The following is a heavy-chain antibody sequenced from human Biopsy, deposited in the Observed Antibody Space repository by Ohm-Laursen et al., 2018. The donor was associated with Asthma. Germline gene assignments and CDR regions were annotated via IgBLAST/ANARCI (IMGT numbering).Heavy chain of an antibody. CDR3: ARRGITGTTLDY. D-gene: IGHD1-7*01. Sequence: ASVKVSCKTSGYTFTAYYIHWVRQAPGQGLEWMGRINPSSGDTNYPQNFQGRVTVTRDTSTSTVYMELSSLRSEDTAVYYCARRGITGTTLDYWGQGTLVTVSS. V-gene: IGHV1-2*06. CDR2: INPSSGDT. CDR1: GYTFTAYY. J-gene: IGHJ4*02.